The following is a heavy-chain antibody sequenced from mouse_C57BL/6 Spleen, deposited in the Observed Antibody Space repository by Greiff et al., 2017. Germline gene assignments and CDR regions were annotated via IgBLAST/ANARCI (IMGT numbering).Heavy chain of an antibody. CDR1: GYTFTDYN. D-gene: IGHD1-3*01. V-gene: IGHV1-22*01. J-gene: IGHJ4*01. CDR2: INPNNGGT. CDR3: ARLLTWAMDY. Sequence: EVKLQESGPELVKPGASVKMSCKASGYTFTDYNMHWVKQSHGKSLEWIGYINPNNGGTSYNQKFKGKATLTVNKSSSTAYMELRSLTSEDSAVYYCARLLTWAMDYWGQGTSVTVSS.